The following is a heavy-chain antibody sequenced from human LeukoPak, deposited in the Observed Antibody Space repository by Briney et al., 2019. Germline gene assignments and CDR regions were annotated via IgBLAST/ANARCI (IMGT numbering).Heavy chain of an antibody. CDR1: GFTFSSYA. D-gene: IGHD1-26*01. J-gene: IGHJ4*02. V-gene: IGHV3-23*01. CDR3: AKESNGRRFDFDY. Sequence: PGGSLRLSCAASGFTFSSYAMSWVRQAPGKGLEWVSSISNSGGRTFYTDSVKGRFTISRDNSKITLYLQMNSLRAEDTAVYYCAKESNGRRFDFDYWGQGTLATVSS. CDR2: ISNSGGRT.